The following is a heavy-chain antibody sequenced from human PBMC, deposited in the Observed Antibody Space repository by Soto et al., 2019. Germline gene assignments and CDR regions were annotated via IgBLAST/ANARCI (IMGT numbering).Heavy chain of an antibody. D-gene: IGHD6-19*01. V-gene: IGHV3-30*18. CDR1: GFTFTNFG. CDR3: AKAQGGGWYGVDY. CDR2: TSYDGNNI. Sequence: QVQLVESGGGVVQPGTSLRLSCATSGFTFTNFGIHWVRQAPGKGLEWVAVTSYDGNNIYYGDSVKGRFTISRDNSKNTLYLQMDGLRREDTAVYYCAKAQGGGWYGVDYWGQGALVTVSS. J-gene: IGHJ4*02.